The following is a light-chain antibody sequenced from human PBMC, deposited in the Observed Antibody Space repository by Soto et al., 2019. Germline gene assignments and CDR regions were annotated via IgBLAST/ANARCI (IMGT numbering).Light chain of an antibody. Sequence: EIVMTQSPATLSVSPGDRATLSCRASESVTNNLAWYQQKPGQTPRLLIYGAYSRATGISARFSGSRSGTEFTLTISSLQSEDSAVYDCQQHNDWPITFGQGTRLEIK. V-gene: IGKV3-15*01. CDR2: GAY. CDR3: QQHNDWPIT. J-gene: IGKJ5*01. CDR1: ESVTNN.